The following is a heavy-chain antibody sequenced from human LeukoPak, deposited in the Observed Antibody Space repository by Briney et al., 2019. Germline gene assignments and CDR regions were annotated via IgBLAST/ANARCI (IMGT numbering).Heavy chain of an antibody. J-gene: IGHJ4*02. D-gene: IGHD4-17*01. V-gene: IGHV3-33*08. CDR3: ARDPYGDSPFNY. Sequence: PGGSLRLSCAASGFTFNGYAMSWVRQAPGKGLEWVAVTWYDGINKCYADSVKGRFTISRDNSKNTVYLQMNSLRAEDTAVYYCARDPYGDSPFNYWGQGTLVTVSS. CDR1: GFTFNGYA. CDR2: TWYDGINK.